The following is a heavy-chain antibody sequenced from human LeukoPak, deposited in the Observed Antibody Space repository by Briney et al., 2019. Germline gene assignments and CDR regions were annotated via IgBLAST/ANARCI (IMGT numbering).Heavy chain of an antibody. CDR1: GYTFTGYY. V-gene: IGHV1-2*02. CDR3: ARARVTMGGGGAFDI. D-gene: IGHD3-10*01. Sequence: ASVKVSCKASGYTFTGYYMHWVRQAPGQGLEWMGWINPNSGGTNYAQKFQGRVTMTRDTSISTAYMELSRLRSDDTAVYYCARARVTMGGGGAFDIWGQGTMVTVSS. J-gene: IGHJ3*02. CDR2: INPNSGGT.